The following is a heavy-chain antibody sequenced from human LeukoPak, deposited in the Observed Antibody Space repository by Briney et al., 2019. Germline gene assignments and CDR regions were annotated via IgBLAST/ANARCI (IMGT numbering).Heavy chain of an antibody. Sequence: SETLSLTCTVSGGSISSYYWSWLRQPPGKGLEWIGYIYYSGSTNYNPSLKSRVTISVDTSKNQFSLKLSSVTAADTAVYYCARETLIAAAGYDYAFDIWGQGTMVTVSS. V-gene: IGHV4-59*01. D-gene: IGHD6-13*01. J-gene: IGHJ3*02. CDR2: IYYSGST. CDR1: GGSISSYY. CDR3: ARETLIAAAGYDYAFDI.